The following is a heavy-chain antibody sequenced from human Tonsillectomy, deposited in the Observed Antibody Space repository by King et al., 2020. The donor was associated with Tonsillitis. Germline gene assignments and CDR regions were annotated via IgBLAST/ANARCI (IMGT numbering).Heavy chain of an antibody. CDR1: GGSISISDGY. D-gene: IGHD1-26*01. J-gene: IGHJ4*02. Sequence: QLQESGPVVVKPSKTLSLTCTVSGGSISISDGYWAWIRHPPGQGLAWIGYIYYRGTIVYNPALTSRITIAGGTAENRFSLKLSSVTAADTAVYFCARYVSGSFDYWGQGALVTVSS. CDR2: IYYRGTI. V-gene: IGHV4-39*01. CDR3: ARYVSGSFDY.